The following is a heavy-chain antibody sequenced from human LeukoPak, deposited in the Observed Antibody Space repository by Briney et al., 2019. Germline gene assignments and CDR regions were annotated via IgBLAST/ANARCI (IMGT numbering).Heavy chain of an antibody. CDR1: GYSISSGYY. Sequence: PSETLSLTCAVSGYSISSGYYWGWIRQPPGKGLEWIGSIYHSGSTYNNPSLKSRVTISVDTSKNQFSLKLSSVTAAAAAVYYCARYYYDSSGYYFFDYWGQGTLVTVSS. D-gene: IGHD3-22*01. V-gene: IGHV4-38-2*01. CDR2: IYHSGST. J-gene: IGHJ4*02. CDR3: ARYYYDSSGYYFFDY.